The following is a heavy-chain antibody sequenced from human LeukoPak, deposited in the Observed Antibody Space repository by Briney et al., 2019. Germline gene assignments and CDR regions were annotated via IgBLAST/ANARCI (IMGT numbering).Heavy chain of an antibody. J-gene: IGHJ4*02. V-gene: IGHV3-30*02. Sequence: GGSLRLSCAASGFTFSSYGMHWVRQAPGKGLEWVAFIRYDGSNKYYGDSVKGRFTISRDNSKNTLYVQMNSLRAEDTAVYYCAMQWLVRDRSYYFDYWGQGTPVTVSS. CDR3: AMQWLVRDRSYYFDY. D-gene: IGHD6-19*01. CDR1: GFTFSSYG. CDR2: IRYDGSNK.